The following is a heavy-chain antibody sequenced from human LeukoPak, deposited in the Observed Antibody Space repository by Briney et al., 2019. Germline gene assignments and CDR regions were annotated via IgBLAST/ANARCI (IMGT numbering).Heavy chain of an antibody. J-gene: IGHJ3*02. Sequence: SETLTLTCSVSGGSISNYHWSWIRQSPGKGLEWIGYLYDTGSTNYNPSLKSRVTISVDTSKSQISLKLSSVTAADTAVYFCAKEGMGSEATTADGAFDIWGQGTMVTVSS. CDR2: LYDTGST. D-gene: IGHD1-26*01. V-gene: IGHV4-59*12. CDR3: AKEGMGSEATTADGAFDI. CDR1: GGSISNYH.